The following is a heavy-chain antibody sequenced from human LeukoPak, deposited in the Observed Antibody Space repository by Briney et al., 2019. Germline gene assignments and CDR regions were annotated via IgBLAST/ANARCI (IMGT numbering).Heavy chain of an antibody. Sequence: ASVTVSCKASGYTFTSYGISWVRQAPGQGLEWMGWISAYNGNTNYAQKLQGRVTMTTDTSTSTAYMELRSLRSDDTAVYYCARDQGPSSSWYSWFDPWGQGTLVTVSS. CDR2: ISAYNGNT. D-gene: IGHD6-13*01. J-gene: IGHJ5*02. CDR3: ARDQGPSSSWYSWFDP. CDR1: GYTFTSYG. V-gene: IGHV1-18*01.